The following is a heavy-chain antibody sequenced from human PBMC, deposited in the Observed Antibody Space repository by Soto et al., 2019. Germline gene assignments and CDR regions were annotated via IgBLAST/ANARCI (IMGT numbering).Heavy chain of an antibody. J-gene: IGHJ6*03. CDR3: AKAPSYYYYYMDV. Sequence: GALRLSCAASGFTFSSYAMSWVRQAPGKGLEWVSAISGSGGSTYYADSVKGRLTISRDNSKNTLYLQMNSLRAEDTAVYYCAKAPSYYYYYMDVLGKGTTVIVSS. CDR2: ISGSGGST. CDR1: GFTFSSYA. V-gene: IGHV3-23*01.